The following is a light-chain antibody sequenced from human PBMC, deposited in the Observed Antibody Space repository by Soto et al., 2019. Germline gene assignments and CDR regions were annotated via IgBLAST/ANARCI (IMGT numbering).Light chain of an antibody. CDR1: SSDVGGYNY. CDR2: DVI. Sequence: QSALTQPRSVSGSPGQSVTISCPGTSSDVGGYNYASWYQQHPGKTPKLMIYDVIKRPSGVPDRFSGSKSGNTASLTISGLQAEDEADYYCCSYAGSYVFGTGTKVTVL. V-gene: IGLV2-11*01. CDR3: CSYAGSYV. J-gene: IGLJ1*01.